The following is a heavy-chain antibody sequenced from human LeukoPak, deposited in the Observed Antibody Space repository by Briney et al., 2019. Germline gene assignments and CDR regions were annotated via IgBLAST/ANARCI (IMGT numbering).Heavy chain of an antibody. CDR1: GFTFSDYY. D-gene: IGHD1-26*01. Sequence: PGGSLRLSCAASGFTFSDYYMSWIRQAPGKGLEWVSYISSSSSYTNYADSVKGRFTISRDNAKNSLYLHMNSLRAEDTALYSCARDRSYGAFDYWGQGTLVTVSS. V-gene: IGHV3-11*05. J-gene: IGHJ4*02. CDR3: ARDRSYGAFDY. CDR2: ISSSSSYT.